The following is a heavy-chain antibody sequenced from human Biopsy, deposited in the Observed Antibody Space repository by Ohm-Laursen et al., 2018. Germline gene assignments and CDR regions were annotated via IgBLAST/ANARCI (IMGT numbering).Heavy chain of an antibody. J-gene: IGHJ3*01. D-gene: IGHD3-22*01. CDR3: ATDMGGREIPNYYAFDL. V-gene: IGHV1-24*01. Sequence: SVKVSCKVSGYTLVELSMHWVRQAPGKGLKWMGMSDPEDGQTIYAQNFQGRLTMTDDTSTDTAYMELSSLRSDDTAVYFCATDMGGREIPNYYAFDLWGQGTKVTVSS. CDR1: GYTLVELS. CDR2: SDPEDGQT.